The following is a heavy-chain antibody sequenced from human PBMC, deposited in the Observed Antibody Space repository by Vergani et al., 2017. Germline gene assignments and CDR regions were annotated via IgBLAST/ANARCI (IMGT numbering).Heavy chain of an antibody. D-gene: IGHD3-22*01. CDR3: AIVTYYYDISGYYLDY. CDR2: FDPEHGEV. V-gene: IGHV1-24*01. CDR1: GYSLTELT. Sequence: QVQLVQSGSEVRKPGASVKVSCQVSGYSLTELTIHWVRKAPGKGLEWMGGFDPEHGEVTFAHHIQGRVTMTEDRSTDTAYMELSSLRPEDTALYYCAIVTYYYDISGYYLDYWGQGTLVTASS. J-gene: IGHJ4*02.